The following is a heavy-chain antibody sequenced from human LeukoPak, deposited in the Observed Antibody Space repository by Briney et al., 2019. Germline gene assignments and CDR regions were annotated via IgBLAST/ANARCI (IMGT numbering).Heavy chain of an antibody. CDR1: GGSFSGYY. Sequence: SETLSLTCAVYGGSFSGYYWSWIRQPPGKGLEWIGEINHSGSTNYNPSLKSRVTISVDTSKNQFSLKLSSVTAADTAVYYCARGQWLGHPDYWGQGTLVTVSS. J-gene: IGHJ4*02. V-gene: IGHV4-34*01. CDR2: INHSGST. D-gene: IGHD6-19*01. CDR3: ARGQWLGHPDY.